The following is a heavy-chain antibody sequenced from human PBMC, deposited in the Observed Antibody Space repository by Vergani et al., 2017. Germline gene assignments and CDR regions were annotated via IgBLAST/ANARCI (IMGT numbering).Heavy chain of an antibody. CDR3: ARASSRELLTFDY. J-gene: IGHJ4*02. V-gene: IGHV4-59*01. D-gene: IGHD3-10*01. CDR1: GGSTSSYY. CDR2: IYYSGST. Sequence: QVQLQESGPGLVKPSETLSLTCTVSGGSTSSYYWSWIRQPPGKGLELIGYIYYSGSTNYNPSLKSRVTISVDTSKNQFSLRLSSVTAADTAVYYCARASSRELLTFDYWGQGTLVTVSS.